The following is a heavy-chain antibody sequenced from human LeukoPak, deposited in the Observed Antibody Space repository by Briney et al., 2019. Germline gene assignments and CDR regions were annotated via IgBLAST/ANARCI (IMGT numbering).Heavy chain of an antibody. CDR3: ARRLSYYDSSGLYPKSDPFDI. J-gene: IGHJ3*02. Sequence: GESLKIPCKGSGYSFTSDWIGWVRQMPGQGLEWMGIIYPSDSDTRYSPSFQGQVTISADKSINIAYLQWNSLKASDTAMYYCARRLSYYDSSGLYPKSDPFDIWGQGTMLTVSS. D-gene: IGHD3-22*01. V-gene: IGHV5-51*01. CDR2: IYPSDSDT. CDR1: GYSFTSDW.